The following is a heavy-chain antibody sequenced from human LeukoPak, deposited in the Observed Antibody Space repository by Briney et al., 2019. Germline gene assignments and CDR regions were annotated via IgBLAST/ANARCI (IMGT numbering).Heavy chain of an antibody. CDR2: IYYSGNT. V-gene: IGHV4-30-4*01. Sequence: PSETLSLTCTVSGGSINSGDYYWSWIRQPPGKSLEWIGYIYYSGNTYYNPSLKSRVTISLDTSKNQFSLKLSSVTAADTAVYYCARDLSPHGFDPWGQGTLVTVSS. CDR1: GGSINSGDYY. J-gene: IGHJ5*02. CDR3: ARDLSPHGFDP.